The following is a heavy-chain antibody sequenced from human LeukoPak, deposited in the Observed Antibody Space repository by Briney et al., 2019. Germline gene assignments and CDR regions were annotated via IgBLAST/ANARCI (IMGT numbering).Heavy chain of an antibody. CDR3: ARQSRLVIFGVANHWFDP. Sequence: SETLSLTCSVSGASIRSYYWRWIRQPPEKGLEWIGYIYHTGSTNYSPSLNSRVTMSVDTSKNEFSLKLSSVTAADTAVYYCARQSRLVIFGVANHWFDPWSQGTLVTVSS. V-gene: IGHV4-59*08. D-gene: IGHD3-3*01. CDR2: IYHTGST. J-gene: IGHJ5*02. CDR1: GASIRSYY.